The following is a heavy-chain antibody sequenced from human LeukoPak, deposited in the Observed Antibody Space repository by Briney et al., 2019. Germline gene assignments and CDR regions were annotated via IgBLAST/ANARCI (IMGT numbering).Heavy chain of an antibody. V-gene: IGHV3-48*04. CDR3: AKGVAGISYYMDV. D-gene: IGHD6-19*01. CDR1: GFTFSSYS. Sequence: GGSLRLSCAASGFTFSSYSMNWVRQAPGKGLEWVSYISSSSSTIYYADSVKGRFTISRDNSKNSLYLQMNSLRTEDTALYYCAKGVAGISYYMDVWGKGTTVTVSS. J-gene: IGHJ6*03. CDR2: ISSSSSTI.